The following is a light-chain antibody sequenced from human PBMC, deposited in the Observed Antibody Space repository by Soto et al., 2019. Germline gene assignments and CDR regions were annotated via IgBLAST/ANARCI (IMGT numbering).Light chain of an antibody. J-gene: IGKJ1*01. V-gene: IGKV1-27*01. CDR2: EAS. Sequence: DIRVTQSPSSLSASVGDRVTITCRASQDISGHLAWYQQKPGKVPKLLIYEASTLHSGVLSRVSASGSGTDFTLTISSLQPEDVATYYCQKYNGTPRTFGQGTKVELK. CDR1: QDISGH. CDR3: QKYNGTPRT.